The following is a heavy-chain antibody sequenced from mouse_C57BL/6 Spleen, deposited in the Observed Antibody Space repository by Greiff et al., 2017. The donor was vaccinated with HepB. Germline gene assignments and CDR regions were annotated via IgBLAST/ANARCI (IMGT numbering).Heavy chain of an antibody. D-gene: IGHD1-1*01. V-gene: IGHV5-4*01. CDR1: GFTFSSYA. J-gene: IGHJ3*01. CDR2: ISDGGSYT. CDR3: ARDYGSSDAWFAY. Sequence: EVQRVESGGGLVKPGGSLKLSCAASGFTFSSYAMSWVRQTPEKRLEWVATISDGGSYTYYPDNVKGRFTISRDNAKNNLYLQMSHLKSEDTAMYYCARDYGSSDAWFAYWGQGTLVTVSA.